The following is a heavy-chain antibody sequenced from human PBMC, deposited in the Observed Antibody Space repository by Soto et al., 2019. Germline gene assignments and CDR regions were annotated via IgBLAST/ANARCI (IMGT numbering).Heavy chain of an antibody. V-gene: IGHV3-23*01. Sequence: EVQLLESGGDLVQPGGSLRLSCAASRFSFSSYAMNWVRQAPGKGLEWVSGISGSGGSTHYADSVKGRFTISRDNSKDTLYLQMNSLTAEDTAVYYCAKDFGAEGPFDSWGQGTMVTVSS. CDR2: ISGSGGST. J-gene: IGHJ3*02. CDR1: RFSFSSYA. CDR3: AKDFGAEGPFDS. D-gene: IGHD3-3*01.